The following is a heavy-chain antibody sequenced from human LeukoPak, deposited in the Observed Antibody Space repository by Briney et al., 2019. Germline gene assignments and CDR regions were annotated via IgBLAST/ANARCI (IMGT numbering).Heavy chain of an antibody. D-gene: IGHD3-3*01. CDR2: IYYSGST. V-gene: IGHV4-59*11. J-gene: IGHJ4*02. Sequence: SETLSLTCTVSGGSISSHYWSWIRQPPGKGLEWIGYIYYSGSTNYNPSLKSRVTISVDTSKNQFSLKLSSVTAAGTAVYYCARSRITIFGDYYFDYWGQGTLVTVSS. CDR1: GGSISSHY. CDR3: ARSRITIFGDYYFDY.